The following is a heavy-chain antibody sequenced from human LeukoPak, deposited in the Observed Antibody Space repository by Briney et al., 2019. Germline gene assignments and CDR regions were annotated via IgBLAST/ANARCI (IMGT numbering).Heavy chain of an antibody. CDR3: ARIAVAGRAMYYFDY. D-gene: IGHD6-19*01. CDR1: GGTFSSYA. CDR2: INPSGGST. J-gene: IGHJ4*02. V-gene: IGHV1-46*01. Sequence: GASVKVSCKASGGTFSSYAISWVRQAPGQGLEWMGIINPSGGSTSYAQKFQGRVTMTRDMSTSTVYMELSSLRSEDTAVYYCARIAVAGRAMYYFDYWGQGTLVTVSS.